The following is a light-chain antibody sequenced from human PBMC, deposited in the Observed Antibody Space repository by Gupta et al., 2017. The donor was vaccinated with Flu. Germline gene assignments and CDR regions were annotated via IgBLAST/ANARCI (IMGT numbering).Light chain of an antibody. CDR3: QRGPNPLT. CDR1: QSLVYKNEITL. Sequence: SATLGQAAFISCRSSQSLVYKNEITLFSWLQKRPGPPPMLLIYDFSRGDAVVQDISSGSGSVTYSTINIRRVEDEDVGFYYCQRGPNPLTFGQGTRLEIK. J-gene: IGKJ2*01. CDR2: DFS. V-gene: IGKV2-30*01.